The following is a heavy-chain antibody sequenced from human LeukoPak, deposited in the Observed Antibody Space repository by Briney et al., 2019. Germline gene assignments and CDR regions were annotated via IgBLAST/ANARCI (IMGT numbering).Heavy chain of an antibody. CDR1: GFTFSSYW. V-gene: IGHV3-7*01. CDR3: ATSYDSSGNN. D-gene: IGHD3-22*01. Sequence: GGSLRLSCAASGFTFSSYWMSWVRQAPGKGLEWVANIKQDGSAKYYVDSVKGRFTISRDNARNSLYLEMNNLRAEDTAIYYCATSYDSSGNNWGQGTLVTVSS. CDR2: IKQDGSAK. J-gene: IGHJ4*02.